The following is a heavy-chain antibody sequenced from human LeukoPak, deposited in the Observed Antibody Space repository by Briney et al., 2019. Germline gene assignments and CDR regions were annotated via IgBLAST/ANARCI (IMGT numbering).Heavy chain of an antibody. CDR2: IFYDGTIQ. J-gene: IGHJ4*02. D-gene: IGHD3-10*01. CDR1: GFTFTHYA. Sequence: PGGSLRLSCAASGFTFTHYAMHWVRQTPGKGLEWVAVIFYDGTIQYYSDSVRGRLIVSRDNPKNTLYLQMNSLRAEDTAVYYCARDRGLWFGTNHFDYWGQGTLVTVSS. CDR3: ARDRGLWFGTNHFDY. V-gene: IGHV3-30*03.